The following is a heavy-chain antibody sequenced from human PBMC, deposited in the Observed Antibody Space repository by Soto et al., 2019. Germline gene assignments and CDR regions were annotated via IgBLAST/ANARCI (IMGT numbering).Heavy chain of an antibody. CDR1: GYTFTGYY. Sequence: ASVKVSCKASGYTFTGYYMHWVRQAPGQGLEWMGWINPNSGGTNYAQKFQGRVTMTRDTSISTAHMELSRLRSDDTAVYYCARDDSLIYYDSSGYPLDYWGQGTLVTVSS. V-gene: IGHV1-2*02. J-gene: IGHJ4*02. CDR3: ARDDSLIYYDSSGYPLDY. D-gene: IGHD3-22*01. CDR2: INPNSGGT.